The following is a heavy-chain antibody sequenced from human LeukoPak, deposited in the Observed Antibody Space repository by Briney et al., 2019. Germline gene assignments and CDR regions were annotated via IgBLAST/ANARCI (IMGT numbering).Heavy chain of an antibody. V-gene: IGHV3-13*01. J-gene: IGHJ4*02. CDR2: VSAGHHA. CDR3: VREARGYHYTYFDY. D-gene: IGHD5-18*01. Sequence: GSLRLSCAASGFTLGGHDMHWVRQTTGDGLEWVAAVSAGHHAFYAGSVKGRFTVSREDAKNSLYLQMNSLRAGDTAVYYCVREARGYHYTYFDYWGQGSLVTVSS. CDR1: GFTLGGHD.